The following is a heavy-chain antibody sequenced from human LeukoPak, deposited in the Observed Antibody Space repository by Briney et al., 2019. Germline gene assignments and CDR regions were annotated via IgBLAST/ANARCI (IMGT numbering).Heavy chain of an antibody. J-gene: IGHJ4*02. D-gene: IGHD6-13*01. CDR2: IYYSGST. CDR3: ARRRRAAAGLDY. V-gene: IGHV4-39*07. CDR1: GGSISSSSYY. Sequence: SETLSLTCTVSGGSISSSSYYWGWIRQPPGKGLEWIGSIYYSGSTYYNPSLKSRVTISVDTSKNQFSLKLSSVTAADTAVYYCARRRRAAAGLDYWGQGTLVTVSS.